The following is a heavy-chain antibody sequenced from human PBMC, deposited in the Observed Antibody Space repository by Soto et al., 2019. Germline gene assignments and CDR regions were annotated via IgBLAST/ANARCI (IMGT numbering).Heavy chain of an antibody. V-gene: IGHV3-23*01. CDR1: GFTFSSYA. CDR2: ISGSGGST. Sequence: EVQLLESGGGLVQPGGSLRLSCAASGFTFSSYAMSWVRQAPGKGLEWVSAISGSGGSTYYADSVKGRFTISRDNSKNTLYLQMNSLRAEDTAVYYCARAPVGHYAFDIWGQGTMVTVSS. J-gene: IGHJ3*02. D-gene: IGHD1-26*01. CDR3: ARAPVGHYAFDI.